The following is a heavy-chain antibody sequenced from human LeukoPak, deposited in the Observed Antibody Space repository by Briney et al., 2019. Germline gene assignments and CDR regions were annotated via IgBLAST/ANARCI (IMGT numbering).Heavy chain of an antibody. V-gene: IGHV4-4*09. J-gene: IGHJ6*03. Sequence: SETLSLTCTVSGGSISSYYWSWIRQPPGKGLEWIGYIYTSGSTNYNPSLKSRVTISIDTSKNQFSLKLSSVTAADTAVYYCARAAAGKYYYYYMDVWVKGTTVTVSS. CDR1: GGSISSYY. CDR3: ARAAAGKYYYYYMDV. CDR2: IYTSGST. D-gene: IGHD6-13*01.